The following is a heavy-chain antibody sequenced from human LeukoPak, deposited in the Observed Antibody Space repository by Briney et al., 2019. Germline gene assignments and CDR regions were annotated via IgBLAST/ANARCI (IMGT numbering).Heavy chain of an antibody. CDR1: VDSISISSYY. CDR3: ARLMFEGMDL. V-gene: IGHV4-39*02. CDR2: IYYYGST. Sequence: SEPLSLTCSVSVDSISISSYYGGSVRQPPGKGLEWIGCIYYYGSTYYNPSLKSRVTISVDTSKNHFSLKLSSVTAADTAVYYCARLMFEGMDLWAQGTTVTVSS. J-gene: IGHJ6*02. D-gene: IGHD3-10*02.